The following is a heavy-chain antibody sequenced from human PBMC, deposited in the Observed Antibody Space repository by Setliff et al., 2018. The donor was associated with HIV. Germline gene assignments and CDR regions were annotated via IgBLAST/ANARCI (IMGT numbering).Heavy chain of an antibody. J-gene: IGHJ5*02. CDR2: IYYSGST. V-gene: IGHV4-59*01. D-gene: IGHD3-22*01. Sequence: SETLSLTCNVSGDSISDYYWTWIRQPPGKGLEWIGYIYYSGSTNYNPSLKSRVTISVDTSKNQFSLKLSSLTAADTAVYYCARHAVPHYYDSSGPSWGPGTLVTVSS. CDR1: GDSISDYY. CDR3: ARHAVPHYYDSSGPS.